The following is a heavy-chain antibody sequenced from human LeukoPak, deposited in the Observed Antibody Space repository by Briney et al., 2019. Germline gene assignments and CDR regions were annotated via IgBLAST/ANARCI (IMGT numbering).Heavy chain of an antibody. CDR3: AKDLPYYYDSSGSY. J-gene: IGHJ4*02. D-gene: IGHD3-22*01. CDR1: GLTLSSYA. Sequence: GGSLTLSCAASGLTLSSYALSWLRQAPGKGLEWVSAMSGSGSSTYYTDSVKGRFTISIDNSKSTLYLQMNSPKAEHTTVYYCAKDLPYYYDSSGSYWGQGTLVTVSS. V-gene: IGHV3-23*01. CDR2: MSGSGSST.